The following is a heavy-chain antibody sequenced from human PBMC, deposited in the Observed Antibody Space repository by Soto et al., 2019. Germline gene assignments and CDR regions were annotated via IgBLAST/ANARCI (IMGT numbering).Heavy chain of an antibody. J-gene: IGHJ3*02. CDR2: IYFSGST. CDR1: GGSISSGGYY. CDR3: ARDRDTAMPGHAFDI. D-gene: IGHD5-18*01. Sequence: PSETLSLTCTVSGGSISSGGYYWSWIRQHPGKGLEWIGYIYFSGSTYYNPSLKSRVTISVDTSKNQFSLKLSSVTAADTAVYYCARDRDTAMPGHAFDIWGQGTMVTVS. V-gene: IGHV4-31*03.